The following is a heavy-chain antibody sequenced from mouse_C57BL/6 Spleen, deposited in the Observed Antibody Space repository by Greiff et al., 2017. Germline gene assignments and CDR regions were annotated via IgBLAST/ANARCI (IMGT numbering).Heavy chain of an antibody. CDR2: ISSGSSTI. CDR1: GFTFSDYG. CDR3: ARRDLTVLFAY. J-gene: IGHJ3*01. Sequence: EVQGVESGGGLVKPGGSLKLSCAASGFTFSDYGMHWVRQAPEKGLEWVAYISSGSSTIYYADTVKGRFTISRDNAKTTLFLQMTSLRSEDTAMYYCARRDLTVLFAYWGQGTLVTVSA. V-gene: IGHV5-17*01.